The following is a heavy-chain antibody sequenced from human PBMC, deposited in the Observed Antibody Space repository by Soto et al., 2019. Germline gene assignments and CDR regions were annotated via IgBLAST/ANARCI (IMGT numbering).Heavy chain of an antibody. V-gene: IGHV2-70*12. D-gene: IGHD2-2*02. Sequence: GPTLVNPTQTLTLTCTFSGFSLSTIGVGVGWIRQPPGKALEWLALIYWDDNKYYNTSLKTRLTISKDSSKSQVVLTMTNMDPVDTATYYCARIGLGTSCYSPHDDAFDIWGQGTMVTVSS. CDR3: ARIGLGTSCYSPHDDAFDI. J-gene: IGHJ3*02. CDR2: IYWDDNK. CDR1: GFSLSTIGVG.